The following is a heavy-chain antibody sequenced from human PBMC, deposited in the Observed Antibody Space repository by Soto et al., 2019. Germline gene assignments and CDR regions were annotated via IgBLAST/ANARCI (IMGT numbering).Heavy chain of an antibody. V-gene: IGHV4-30-4*01. J-gene: IGHJ3*02. Sequence: SETLSLTCTVSGGSISSGDYYWSWIRQPPGKGLEWIGYIYYSGSTYYNPSLKSRGTISVDTSKNQFSLKLSSVTAADTAVYYCAREGWRLGNHDAFDIWGQGTMVTVSS. CDR2: IYYSGST. CDR3: AREGWRLGNHDAFDI. D-gene: IGHD3-3*01. CDR1: GGSISSGDYY.